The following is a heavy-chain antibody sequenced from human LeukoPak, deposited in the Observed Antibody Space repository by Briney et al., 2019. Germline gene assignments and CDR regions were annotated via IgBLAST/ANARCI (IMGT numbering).Heavy chain of an antibody. D-gene: IGHD2/OR15-2a*01. J-gene: IGHJ4*02. V-gene: IGHV3-7*01. CDR3: ARDLDFYATDY. CDR2: IAKDGYWI. CDR1: GFSLSGYW. Sequence: GGSLRLSCAASGFSLSGYWMSWVRQAPGQGLEWVANIAKDGYWIHYADPVKGRFTISRDNAKNSPSLQMNSLRADDTAIYYCARDLDFYATDYWGQGTLVTVAS.